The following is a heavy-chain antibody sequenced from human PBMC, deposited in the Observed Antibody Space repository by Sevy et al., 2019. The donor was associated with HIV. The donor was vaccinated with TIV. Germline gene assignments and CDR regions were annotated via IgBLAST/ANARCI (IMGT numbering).Heavy chain of an antibody. CDR2: INPNSGGT. Sequence: ASVKVSCKVSGYTFTGYYMHWVRQAPGQGLEWMGRINPNSGGTNYAQKFQGRVTMTRDTSISTAYMELSRLRSDDTAVYYCARVSVTMVRGVIISGSSDAFDIWGQGTMVTVSS. J-gene: IGHJ3*02. CDR3: ARVSVTMVRGVIISGSSDAFDI. CDR1: GYTFTGYY. V-gene: IGHV1-2*06. D-gene: IGHD3-10*01.